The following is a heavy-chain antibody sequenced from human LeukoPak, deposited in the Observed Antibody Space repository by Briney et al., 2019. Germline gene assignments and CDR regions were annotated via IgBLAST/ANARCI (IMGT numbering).Heavy chain of an antibody. J-gene: IGHJ6*02. Sequence: GGSLRLSCAASGFTFSSCAMSWVRQAPGKGLEWVSSVSGSGGTTYYADSVKGRFTISRDNAKNSLYLQMNSLRAEDTAVYYCARVRSYYYGMDVWGQGTTVTVSS. CDR2: VSGSGGTT. V-gene: IGHV3-23*01. CDR1: GFTFSSCA. CDR3: ARVRSYYYGMDV.